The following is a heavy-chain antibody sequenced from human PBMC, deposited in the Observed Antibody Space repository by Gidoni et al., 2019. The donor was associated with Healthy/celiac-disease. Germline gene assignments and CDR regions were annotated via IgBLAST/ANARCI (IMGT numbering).Heavy chain of an antibody. V-gene: IGHV5-51*01. J-gene: IGHJ6*02. D-gene: IGHD2-2*01. CDR3: ARGAEGYCSSTSCSNYYYYGMDV. Sequence: EVQLVQSGAEVKKPGESLKISCTGSGYSFTSYWIGWVRQMPGKGLEWMGIIYPGDSDTRYSPSFQGQVTISADKSISTAYLQWSSLKASDTAMYYCARGAEGYCSSTSCSNYYYYGMDVWGQGTTVTVSS. CDR1: GYSFTSYW. CDR2: IYPGDSDT.